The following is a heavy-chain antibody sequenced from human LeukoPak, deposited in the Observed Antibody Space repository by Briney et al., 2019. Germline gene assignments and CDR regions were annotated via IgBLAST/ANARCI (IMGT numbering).Heavy chain of an antibody. CDR1: GFTFSSYA. V-gene: IGHV3-30*04. D-gene: IGHD3-3*01. Sequence: GRSLRLSCAASGFTFSSYAMHWVRQAPGKGLEWVAVISYDGSNKYYADSVKGRFTISRDNSKNTLYLQMNSLRAEDTAVYYCARDYDFWSGPGYWGQGTLVTVSS. J-gene: IGHJ4*02. CDR3: ARDYDFWSGPGY. CDR2: ISYDGSNK.